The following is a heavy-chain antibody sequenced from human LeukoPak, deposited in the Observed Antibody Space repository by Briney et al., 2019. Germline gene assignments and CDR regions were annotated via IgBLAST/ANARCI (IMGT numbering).Heavy chain of an antibody. CDR2: INPNSGGT. J-gene: IGHJ4*02. CDR1: GYTFTGYY. Sequence: ASVKVSCKASGYTFTGYYMHWVRQAPGQGLEWMGWINPNSGGTNYAQKFQGRATMTRDTSISTAYMELSRLRSDDTAVYYCARDLTDILTGSYYFDYWGQGTLVTVSS. CDR3: ARDLTDILTGSYYFDY. V-gene: IGHV1-2*02. D-gene: IGHD3-9*01.